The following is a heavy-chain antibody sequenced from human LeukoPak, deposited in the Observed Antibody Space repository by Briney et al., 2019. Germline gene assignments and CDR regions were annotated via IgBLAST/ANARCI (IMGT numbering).Heavy chain of an antibody. D-gene: IGHD3-3*01. V-gene: IGHV4-39*07. Sequence: SETLSLTCTVSGGSISSSSYYWGWIRQPPGKGLEWIGSIYYSGSTYYNPSLKSRVTISVDTSKNQFSLKLSSVTAADTAVYYCARDSEVTLFGNWFDPWGQGTLVTVSS. J-gene: IGHJ5*02. CDR1: GGSISSSSYY. CDR2: IYYSGST. CDR3: ARDSEVTLFGNWFDP.